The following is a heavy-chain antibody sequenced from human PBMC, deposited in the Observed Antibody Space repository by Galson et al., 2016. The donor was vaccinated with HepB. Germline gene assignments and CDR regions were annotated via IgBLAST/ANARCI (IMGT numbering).Heavy chain of an antibody. CDR2: ISGSGRVI. J-gene: IGHJ4*02. CDR3: SKPQGPFIAVAGAGGFYY. V-gene: IGHV3-11*01. Sequence: SLRLSCAASGFAFLDYHMSWIRQAPGKGPQWVSYISGSGRVIYYEDSVRGRFTISKDNAKNLLYRQMTSLRAEDTAVYFCSKPQGPFIAVAGAGGFYYWGQGTLVTVSS. D-gene: IGHD6-19*01. CDR1: GFAFLDYH.